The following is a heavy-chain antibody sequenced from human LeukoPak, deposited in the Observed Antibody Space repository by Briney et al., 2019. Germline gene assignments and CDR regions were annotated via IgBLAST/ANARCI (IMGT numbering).Heavy chain of an antibody. CDR3: ARASGSYWWFDS. CDR2: VNPNSGDT. D-gene: IGHD1-26*01. CDR1: GYIFTSYN. J-gene: IGHJ5*01. Sequence: GASVKVSCKASGYIFTSYNIYWVRQAPGQGLEWMGCVNPNSGDTNYAQKFQGSVTMTRDTSISTVYMELSRLRSDDTAVYYCARASGSYWWFDSWGQGTLVTVSS. V-gene: IGHV1-2*02.